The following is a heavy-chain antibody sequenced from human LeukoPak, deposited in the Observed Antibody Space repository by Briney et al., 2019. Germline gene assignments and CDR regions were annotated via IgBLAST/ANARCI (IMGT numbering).Heavy chain of an antibody. Sequence: SETLSLTCAVYGGSFSGYYWGWIRQPPGKGLEWIGEINHSGSTNYNPSLKSRVTISVDTSKNQFSLKLSSVTAADTAVYYCARGNTYYYDSSGYYPFDYWGQGTLVTVSS. J-gene: IGHJ4*02. D-gene: IGHD3-22*01. V-gene: IGHV4-34*01. CDR2: INHSGST. CDR3: ARGNTYYYDSSGYYPFDY. CDR1: GGSFSGYY.